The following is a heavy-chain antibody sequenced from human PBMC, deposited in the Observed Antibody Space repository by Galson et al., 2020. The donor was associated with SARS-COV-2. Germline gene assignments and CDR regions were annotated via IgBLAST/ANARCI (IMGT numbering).Heavy chain of an antibody. D-gene: IGHD3-22*01. CDR3: ARAGWYYDSCGWGGYYYYYMYV. Sequence: SVKVSCKASGGTFSSYAISWVRQAPGQGLEWMGGIIPIFGTANYAQKFQGRVTITADESTSTAYMELSSLRSEDTAVYYCARAGWYYDSCGWGGYYYYYMYVLGKGTTVTVSS. V-gene: IGHV1-69*13. CDR1: GGTFSSYA. J-gene: IGHJ6*03. CDR2: IIPIFGTA.